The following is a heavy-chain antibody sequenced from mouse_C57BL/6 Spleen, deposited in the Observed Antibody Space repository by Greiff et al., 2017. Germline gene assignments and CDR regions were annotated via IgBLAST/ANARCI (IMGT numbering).Heavy chain of an antibody. J-gene: IGHJ3*01. CDR2: ISYDGSN. CDR1: GYSITSGYY. D-gene: IGHD2-4*01. V-gene: IGHV3-6*01. Sequence: VQLKESGPGLVKPSQSLSLTCSVTGYSITSGYYWNWIRQFPGNKLEWMGYISYDGSNNYNPSLKNRISITRDTSKNQFFLKLNSVTTEDTATYYCARDEGLPFAYWGQGTLVTVSA. CDR3: ARDEGLPFAY.